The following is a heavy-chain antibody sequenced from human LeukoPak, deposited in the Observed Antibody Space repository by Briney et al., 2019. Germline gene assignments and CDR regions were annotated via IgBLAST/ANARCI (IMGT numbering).Heavy chain of an antibody. CDR1: GFTFTTYR. CDR2: ISSDGGST. Sequence: PGGSLKLSCAASGFTFTTYRMHWVRQAPGKGLVYVSGISSDGGSTYYANSVTGRFTISRDNSKNTLYLQMGSLRGEDMAVYSCAREEVELWSGFGYWGQGTLVTVSS. V-gene: IGHV3-64*01. J-gene: IGHJ4*02. D-gene: IGHD5-18*01. CDR3: AREEVELWSGFGY.